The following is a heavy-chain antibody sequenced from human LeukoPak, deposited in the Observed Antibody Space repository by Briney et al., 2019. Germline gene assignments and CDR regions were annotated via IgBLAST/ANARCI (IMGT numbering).Heavy chain of an antibody. CDR2: IKQDGSEK. Sequence: GGSLRLSCAASGFTLSSYWMSWVRQAPGKGLEWVANIKQDGSEKYYVDSVKSPCPISRDNAKNSQYLQMNSLRAEDTAVYYCARVVPAASYYYYYYMDVWGKGTTVTVSS. D-gene: IGHD2-2*01. J-gene: IGHJ6*03. V-gene: IGHV3-7*01. CDR3: ARVVPAASYYYYYYMDV. CDR1: GFTLSSYW.